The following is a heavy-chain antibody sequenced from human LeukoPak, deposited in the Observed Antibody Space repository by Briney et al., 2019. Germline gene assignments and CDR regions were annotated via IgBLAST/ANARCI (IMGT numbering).Heavy chain of an antibody. V-gene: IGHV4-38-2*02. D-gene: IGHD3-10*01. CDR2: IYYSGST. J-gene: IGHJ4*02. CDR3: ARGFGPFDY. CDR1: GDFITAYY. Sequence: SETLSLTCTVSGDFITAYYWSWIRQPPGKGLEWIGSIYYSGSTYYNPSLKSRVTISVDTSKNQFSLKLSSVTAADTAVYYCARGFGPFDYWGQGTLVTVSS.